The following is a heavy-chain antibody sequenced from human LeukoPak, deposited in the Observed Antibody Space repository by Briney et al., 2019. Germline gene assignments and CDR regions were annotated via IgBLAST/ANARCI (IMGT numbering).Heavy chain of an antibody. CDR2: IYFAGSP. CDR1: GDSVSNNSHS. D-gene: IGHD3-22*01. CDR3: ARGIVVLSGAAPFDF. V-gene: IGHV4-39*07. J-gene: IGHJ4*02. Sequence: SETLSLTCTVSGDSVSNNSHSWGWIRQAPGKGLEWIGSIYFAGSPFFRLSLKSRLTLSLDTSKNQFSMRLSSVTAADTALYYCARGIVVLSGAAPFDFWGQGALVTVSS.